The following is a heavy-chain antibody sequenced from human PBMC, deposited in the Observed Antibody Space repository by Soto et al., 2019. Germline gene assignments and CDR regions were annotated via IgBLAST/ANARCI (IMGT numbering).Heavy chain of an antibody. D-gene: IGHD2-15*01. CDR3: AKGLGNCSGGSCYFQH. V-gene: IGHV3-9*01. J-gene: IGHJ1*01. CDR1: GFTFDDYA. CDR2: ISWNSGSI. Sequence: GGSLRLSCAASGFTFDDYAMHWVRQAPGKGLEWVSGISWNSGSIGYADSVKGRFTISRDNAKNSLYLQMNSLRAEDTALYYCAKGLGNCSGGSCYFQHWGQGTLVTVSS.